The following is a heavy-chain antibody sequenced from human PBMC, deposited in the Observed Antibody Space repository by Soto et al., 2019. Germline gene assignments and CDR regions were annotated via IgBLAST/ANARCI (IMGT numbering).Heavy chain of an antibody. J-gene: IGHJ6*03. CDR2: IYYSGST. CDR1: GGSISSYY. Sequence: SETLSLTCTVSGGSISSYYWSWIRQPPGKGLEWIGYIYYSGSTNYNPSLKSRVTISVDTSKNQFSLKLSSVTAADTAVYYCARDTKGDYGDYLGISDYYYMDVWGKGTPVTVSS. V-gene: IGHV4-59*01. D-gene: IGHD4-17*01. CDR3: ARDTKGDYGDYLGISDYYYMDV.